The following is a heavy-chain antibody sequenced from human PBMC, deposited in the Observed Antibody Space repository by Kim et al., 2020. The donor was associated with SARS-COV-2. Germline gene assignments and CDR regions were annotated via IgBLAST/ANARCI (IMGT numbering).Heavy chain of an antibody. CDR3: ARAGYSSSWSLPFDY. CDR1: GYTFTSYA. CDR2: INAGNGNT. V-gene: IGHV1-3*01. Sequence: ASVKVSCKASGYTFTSYAMHWVRQAPGQRLEWMGWINAGNGNTKYSQKFQGRVTITRDTSASTAYMELSSLRSEDTAVYYCARAGYSSSWSLPFDYWAREPWSPSP. J-gene: IGHJ4*02. D-gene: IGHD6-13*01.